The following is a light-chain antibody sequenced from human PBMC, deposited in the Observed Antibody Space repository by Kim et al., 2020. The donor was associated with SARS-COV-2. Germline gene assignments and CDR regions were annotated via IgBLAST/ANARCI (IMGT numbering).Light chain of an antibody. CDR3: NSRDSNDNVV. J-gene: IGLJ2*01. Sequence: VALGQTVRVTCQGDSLRSYYATCYQKKPGQAPILVIYGKNNRPSGIPDRFSGSSSGNTASLTITGTQAGDEADYYCNSRDSNDNVVFGGGTQLTVL. V-gene: IGLV3-19*01. CDR2: GKN. CDR1: SLRSYY.